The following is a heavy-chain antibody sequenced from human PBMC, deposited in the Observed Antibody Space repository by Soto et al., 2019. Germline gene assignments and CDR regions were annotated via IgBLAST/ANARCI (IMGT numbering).Heavy chain of an antibody. CDR2: ISGSGGST. Sequence: TGGSLRLSCAASGFTFSSYAMSWVRQAPGKGLEWVSAISGSGGSTYYADSVKGRFTISRDNSKNTLYLQMNSLRAEDTAVYYCAKDPSIVGATNWFDPWGQGTLVTVSS. CDR3: AKDPSIVGATNWFDP. D-gene: IGHD1-26*01. J-gene: IGHJ5*02. CDR1: GFTFSSYA. V-gene: IGHV3-23*01.